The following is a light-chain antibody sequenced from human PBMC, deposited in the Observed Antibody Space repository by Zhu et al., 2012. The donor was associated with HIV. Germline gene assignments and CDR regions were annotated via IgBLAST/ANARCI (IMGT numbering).Light chain of an antibody. CDR2: GAS. Sequence: EIVMTQSPVTLSVSPGERATLSCGASQNITFHLAWYQQKPGQAPRLLIYGASTRATGIPARFSGSGSGTEFTLTISSLQSEDFAVYYCQQYNNWPLSFGGGTKVXIK. CDR1: QNITFH. J-gene: IGKJ4*01. V-gene: IGKV3-15*01. CDR3: QQYNNWPLS.